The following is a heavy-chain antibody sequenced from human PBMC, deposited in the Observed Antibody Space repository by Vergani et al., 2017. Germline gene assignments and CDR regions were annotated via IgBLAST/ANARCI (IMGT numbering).Heavy chain of an antibody. CDR1: GFTFSSYG. V-gene: IGHV3-30*03. D-gene: IGHD6-6*01. J-gene: IGHJ4*02. Sequence: QVQLVESGGGVVQPGRSLRLSCAASGFTFSSYGMHWVREDPGKGMEWVAVISFAGTSTFYVDSVKGRCTISRDNSKNTLYLQMNSVRAEDTAVYDCLRAARFIAQVEYWGQGTLVTVSS. CDR2: ISFAGTST. CDR3: LRAARFIAQVEY.